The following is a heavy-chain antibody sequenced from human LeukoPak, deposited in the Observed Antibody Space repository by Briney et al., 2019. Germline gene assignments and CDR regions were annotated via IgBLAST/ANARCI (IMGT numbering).Heavy chain of an antibody. CDR3: ARDAGGRDTPFDY. D-gene: IGHD3-16*01. V-gene: IGHV3-30*03. CDR1: GFTFSSYG. Sequence: GGSLRLSCAASGFTFSSYGMHWVRQAPGRGLEWVAVIAYDGSNKYYADSVKGRFTISRDNSKNTLYLQMNSLRAEDMAVYYCARDAGGRDTPFDYWGQGTLVTVSS. J-gene: IGHJ4*02. CDR2: IAYDGSNK.